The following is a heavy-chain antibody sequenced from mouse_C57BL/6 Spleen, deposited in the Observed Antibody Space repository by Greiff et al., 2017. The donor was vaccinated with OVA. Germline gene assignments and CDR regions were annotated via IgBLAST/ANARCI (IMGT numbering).Heavy chain of an antibody. CDR3: ARQGVRKTWFAY. CDR1: GFTFSSYG. CDR2: ISSGGSYT. D-gene: IGHD2-1*01. V-gene: IGHV5-6*01. Sequence: EVQGVESGGDLVKPGGSLKLSCAASGFTFSSYGMSWVRQTPDKRLEWVATISSGGSYTYYPDSVKGRFTISRDNAKNTLYLQMSSLKSEDTAMYYWARQGVRKTWFAYWGQGTLVTVSA. J-gene: IGHJ3*01.